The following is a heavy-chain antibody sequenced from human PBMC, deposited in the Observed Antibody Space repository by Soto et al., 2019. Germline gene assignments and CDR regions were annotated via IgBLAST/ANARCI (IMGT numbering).Heavy chain of an antibody. V-gene: IGHV3-53*01. CDR1: GFTVSSNY. D-gene: IGHD6-19*01. J-gene: IGHJ6*02. CDR2: IYSGGST. CDR3: ARDRWFAEQWLVAPDYYYYGMDV. Sequence: GGSLRLSCAASGFTVSSNYMSWVRQAPGKGLEWVSVIYSGGSTYYADSVKGRFTISRDNSKNTLYLQVNSLRAEDTAVYYCARDRWFAEQWLVAPDYYYYGMDVWGQGTTVTVSS.